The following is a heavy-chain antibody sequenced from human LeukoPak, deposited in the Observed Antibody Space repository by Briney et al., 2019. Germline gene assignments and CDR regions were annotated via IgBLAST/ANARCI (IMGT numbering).Heavy chain of an antibody. CDR2: MNPNSGNT. D-gene: IGHD5-12*01. CDR1: GYTFTSYD. Sequence: ASVKVSCKASGYTFTSYDINWVRQATGRGLEWMGWMNPNSGNTGYAQKFQSRVTMTRNTSIDTAYLEMSSLRSEDTAMYYCARVFGGHEIGFWGQGTQVTVSS. CDR3: ARVFGGHEIGF. J-gene: IGHJ4*02. V-gene: IGHV1-8*01.